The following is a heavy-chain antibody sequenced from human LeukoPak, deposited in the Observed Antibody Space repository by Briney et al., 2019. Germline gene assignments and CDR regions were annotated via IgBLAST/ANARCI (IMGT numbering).Heavy chain of an antibody. CDR3: ARVAKYYGSGSYSLYY. CDR1: GYTFTGYY. J-gene: IGHJ4*02. D-gene: IGHD3-10*01. Sequence: ASVKVSCKTSGYTFTGYYMHWVRQTPGQGLEWMGWINPNSGGTNYAQKFQGRVTMTRDTSISTAYMELSRLRSDDTAVYYCARVAKYYGSGSYSLYYWGQGTLVTVSS. CDR2: INPNSGGT. V-gene: IGHV1-2*02.